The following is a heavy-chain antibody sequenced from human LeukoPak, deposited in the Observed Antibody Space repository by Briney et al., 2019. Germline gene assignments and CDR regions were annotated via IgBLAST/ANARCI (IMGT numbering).Heavy chain of an antibody. CDR3: ARKVDTAMAPFDY. J-gene: IGHJ4*02. CDR1: GGSISSSSYY. CDR2: IYYSGST. V-gene: IGHV4-39*07. D-gene: IGHD5-18*01. Sequence: SETLSLTCTVSGGSISSSSYYWGWIRQPPGKGLEWIGSIYYSGSTYYNPSLKSRVTISVDTSKNQFSLKLSSVTAADTAVYYCARKVDTAMAPFDYWGQGTLVTVSS.